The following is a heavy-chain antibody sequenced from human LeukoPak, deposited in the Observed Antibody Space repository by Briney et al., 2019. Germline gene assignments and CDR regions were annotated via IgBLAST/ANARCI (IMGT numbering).Heavy chain of an antibody. Sequence: LETLSLTCAVYGGSLSGYYWSWIRQSPGKGLEWIGEIHHTGSTNYNPSLKSRVTISVDTSKNQFSMRLSSVTVADTAVYYCATNPGHSSGYPDCWGQGILVTVSS. CDR1: GGSLSGYY. CDR2: IHHTGST. J-gene: IGHJ4*02. D-gene: IGHD3-22*01. V-gene: IGHV4-34*01. CDR3: ATNPGHSSGYPDC.